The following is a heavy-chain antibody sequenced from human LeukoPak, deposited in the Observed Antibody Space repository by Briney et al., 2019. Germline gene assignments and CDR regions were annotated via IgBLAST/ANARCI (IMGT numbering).Heavy chain of an antibody. Sequence: ASVKVSCKTSGGTLSTSAINWARQAPGQGPEWMGGIIPMLSRTNYAQKFQGRVTINTDESTTTAYMELRSLRSEDTAVYYCARNPRYYSDTSGYYPFDYWGQETLVTVSS. V-gene: IGHV1-69*05. CDR1: GGTLSTSA. J-gene: IGHJ4*02. D-gene: IGHD3-22*01. CDR2: IIPMLSRT. CDR3: ARNPRYYSDTSGYYPFDY.